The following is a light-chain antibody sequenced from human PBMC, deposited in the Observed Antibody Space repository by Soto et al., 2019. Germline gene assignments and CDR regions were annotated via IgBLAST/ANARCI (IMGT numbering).Light chain of an antibody. CDR1: QRVSSSC. CDR2: GAS. Sequence: EIVLTQSPGTLSLSPGERATLSCRASQRVSSSCLAWYQQKPCQSPRLLIYGASTRATGIPYRLSGSGSGTDFTLTISRLGPEDFAVYYCQQYGSSPWTFGKGTKVELK. V-gene: IGKV3-20*01. CDR3: QQYGSSPWT. J-gene: IGKJ1*01.